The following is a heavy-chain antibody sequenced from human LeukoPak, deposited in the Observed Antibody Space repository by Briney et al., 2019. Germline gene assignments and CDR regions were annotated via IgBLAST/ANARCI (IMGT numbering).Heavy chain of an antibody. Sequence: SETLSLTCAVYGGSFSGYYWSWIRQPPGKGLEWIGEINHSGSTNYNPSLKSRVTISVDTSKNQFSLKLSSVTAADTAVYYCARGLPLDSNLQYHFDHWGQGTLVTVSS. CDR1: GGSFSGYY. CDR2: INHSGST. CDR3: ARGLPLDSNLQYHFDH. D-gene: IGHD2-2*01. V-gene: IGHV4-34*01. J-gene: IGHJ4*02.